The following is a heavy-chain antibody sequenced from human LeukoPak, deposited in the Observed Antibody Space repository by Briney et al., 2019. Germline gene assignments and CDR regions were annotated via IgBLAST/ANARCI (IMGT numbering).Heavy chain of an antibody. J-gene: IGHJ4*02. V-gene: IGHV4-38-2*02. CDR1: GYSISSGYY. D-gene: IGHD5-18*01. Sequence: SETLSFTCTVSGYSISSGYYWGWIRQPPGKGLEWIGSIYHSGSTYYNPSLKSRVTISVDTSKNQFSLKLSSVTAADTAVYYCARSELGIQLWLSGTYYFDYWGQGTLVTVSS. CDR3: ARSELGIQLWLSGTYYFDY. CDR2: IYHSGST.